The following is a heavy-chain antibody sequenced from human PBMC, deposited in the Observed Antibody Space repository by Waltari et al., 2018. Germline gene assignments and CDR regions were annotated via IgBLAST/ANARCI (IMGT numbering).Heavy chain of an antibody. Sequence: QVQLVQSGAEVKKPGSSVKVSCKASGGTFSSYAISWVRQAPGQGLEWMGGIIPIVGTANYEQKFQGRVTITTDESTSTAYMELSSLRSEDTAVYYCARHVYGSSTSCPFGYWGQGTLVTVSS. J-gene: IGHJ4*02. CDR3: ARHVYGSSTSCPFGY. D-gene: IGHD2-2*01. V-gene: IGHV1-69*05. CDR2: IIPIVGTA. CDR1: GGTFSSYA.